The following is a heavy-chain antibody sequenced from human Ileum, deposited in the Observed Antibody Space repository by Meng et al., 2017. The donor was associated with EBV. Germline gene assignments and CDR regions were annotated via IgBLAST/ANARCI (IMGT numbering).Heavy chain of an antibody. CDR2: TYNGWST. D-gene: IGHD3-16*01. J-gene: IGHJ5*02. CDR1: GAPVDSGSYH. Sequence: QVQRRESGPGRGRPSETLPLPCPVSGAPVDSGSYHWGWVRHPPGKGLGCIGYTYNGWSTYYTPSLKSRVSMSVDTSKNQFSLTLGPVTAADTAVYYCNAYTAGGGGLGSWGQGTLVTVSS. CDR3: NAYTAGGGGLGS. V-gene: IGHV4-30-4*01.